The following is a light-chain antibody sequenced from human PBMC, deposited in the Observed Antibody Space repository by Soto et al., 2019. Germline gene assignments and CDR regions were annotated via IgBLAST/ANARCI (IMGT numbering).Light chain of an antibody. J-gene: IGLJ3*02. V-gene: IGLV1-44*01. CDR3: AAWDDSLGGPV. CDR1: SSNIGGEA. CDR2: DTT. Sequence: QSVLAQPPSASGTPGQRVTISCSGGSSNIGGEAVSWYQQFPGTAPKLLIFDTTQRPSGVPDRFSASKSGTSAPLAISGLQSEDEADYYCAAWDDSLGGPVFGGGTKLTVL.